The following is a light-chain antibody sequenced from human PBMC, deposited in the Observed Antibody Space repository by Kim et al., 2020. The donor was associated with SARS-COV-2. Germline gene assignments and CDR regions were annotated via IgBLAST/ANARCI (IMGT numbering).Light chain of an antibody. Sequence: VSVALGQRARIPCRGNNLGTISVHWYQQKPGQAPVLVIYRDSNRPSGIPERFSGSNSGNTATLTISRAQGGDEADYYCQVWDSGTVFGGGTQLTVL. CDR2: RDS. J-gene: IGLJ2*01. CDR3: QVWDSGTV. CDR1: NLGTIS. V-gene: IGLV3-9*01.